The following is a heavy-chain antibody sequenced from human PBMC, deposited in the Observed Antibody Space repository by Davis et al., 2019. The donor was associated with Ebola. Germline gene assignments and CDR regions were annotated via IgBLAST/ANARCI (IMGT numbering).Heavy chain of an antibody. CDR1: GFTFSNYW. Sequence: GESLKISCAASGFTFSNYWMHWVRQVPGKGLVWVSRINSDGSSTSYADSVKGRFTISRDNAKNTLYLQMNSLRAEDTAVYYCVRGAVTTGAYFYYYMDVWGKGTTVTVSS. D-gene: IGHD4-17*01. J-gene: IGHJ6*03. CDR2: INSDGSST. V-gene: IGHV3-74*01. CDR3: VRGAVTTGAYFYYYMDV.